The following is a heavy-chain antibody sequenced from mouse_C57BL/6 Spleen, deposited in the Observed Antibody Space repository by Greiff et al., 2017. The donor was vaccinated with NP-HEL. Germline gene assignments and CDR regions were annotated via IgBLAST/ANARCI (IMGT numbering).Heavy chain of an antibody. CDR2: ISSGGDYI. Sequence: EVQLKESGEGLVKPGGSLKLSCAASGFTFSSYAMSWVRQTPEKRLEWVAYISSGGDYIYYADTVKGRFTISRDNARNTLYLQMSSLKSEDTAMYYCTRGPLSLSYYGSSYYFDYWGQGTTLTVSS. V-gene: IGHV5-9-1*02. J-gene: IGHJ2*01. CDR1: GFTFSSYA. CDR3: TRGPLSLSYYGSSYYFDY. D-gene: IGHD1-1*01.